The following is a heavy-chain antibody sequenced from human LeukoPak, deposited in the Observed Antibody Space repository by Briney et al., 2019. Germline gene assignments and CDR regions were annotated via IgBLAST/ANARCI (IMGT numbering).Heavy chain of an antibody. Sequence: ASVKVSCKASGYTFPGYYMHWVRQAPGQGLEWMGWINPNSGGTNYAQKFQGRVTMTRDTSISTAYMELSRLRSDDTAVYYCARGGDFWSGYYIDYWGQGTLVTVSS. J-gene: IGHJ4*02. CDR1: GYTFPGYY. CDR2: INPNSGGT. V-gene: IGHV1-2*02. D-gene: IGHD3-3*01. CDR3: ARGGDFWSGYYIDY.